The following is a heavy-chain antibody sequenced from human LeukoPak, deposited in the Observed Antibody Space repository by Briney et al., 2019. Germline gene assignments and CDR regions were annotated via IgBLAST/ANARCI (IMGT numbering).Heavy chain of an antibody. CDR1: GFTFSSYS. V-gene: IGHV3-21*01. CDR3: AREGTGDTAILLNAFDI. J-gene: IGHJ3*02. D-gene: IGHD5-18*01. CDR2: ISSSSSYK. Sequence: GGSLRLSCAASGFTFSSYSMNWVRQAPGKGLEWVSSISSSSSYKYYADSVKGRFTISRDNAKNSLYLQMNSLRAEDTAVYYCAREGTGDTAILLNAFDIWGQGTMVTVSS.